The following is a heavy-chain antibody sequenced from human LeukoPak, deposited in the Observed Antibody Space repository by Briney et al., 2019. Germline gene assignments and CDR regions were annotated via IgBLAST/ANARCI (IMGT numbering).Heavy chain of an antibody. Sequence: KASETLSLTCTVSGVSISSGDYYWSWIRQRPGRGLEWIGYIYYSGSAYYNPSLKSRVTISLDTSKNQFSLKLSSGTAADTAVYYCARDQEDSGTDYWGQGTMVTVSS. D-gene: IGHD3-10*01. V-gene: IGHV4-31*03. CDR3: ARDQEDSGTDY. J-gene: IGHJ4*02. CDR1: GVSISSGDYY. CDR2: IYYSGSA.